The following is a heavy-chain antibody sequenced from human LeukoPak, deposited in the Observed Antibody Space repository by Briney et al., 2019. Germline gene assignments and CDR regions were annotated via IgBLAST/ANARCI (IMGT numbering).Heavy chain of an antibody. CDR3: ARAPSEKGAKGLYFDY. D-gene: IGHD1-26*01. CDR1: GFTFSDYY. CDR2: ISSSGSTI. Sequence: GGSLRLSCAASGFTFSDYYMSWIRQAPGKGLELVSYISSSGSTIYYADSVKGRFTISRDNAKNSLYLQMNGLRAEDTAVYYCARAPSEKGAKGLYFDYWGQGTLVTVSS. V-gene: IGHV3-11*04. J-gene: IGHJ4*02.